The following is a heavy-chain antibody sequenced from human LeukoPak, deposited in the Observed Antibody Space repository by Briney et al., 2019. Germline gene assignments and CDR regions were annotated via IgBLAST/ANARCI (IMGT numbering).Heavy chain of an antibody. V-gene: IGHV3-7*05. Sequence: PGGSLRLSCAASGFTFSNYWMNWVRQAPGQGLEWVANIKHDGSEKYYVDSVKGRFTISRDNAKNSLYLQMNSLRAEDTAVYYCARAWSIDYWGQGTLVTVSS. J-gene: IGHJ4*02. CDR3: ARAWSIDY. D-gene: IGHD2-15*01. CDR2: IKHDGSEK. CDR1: GFTFSNYW.